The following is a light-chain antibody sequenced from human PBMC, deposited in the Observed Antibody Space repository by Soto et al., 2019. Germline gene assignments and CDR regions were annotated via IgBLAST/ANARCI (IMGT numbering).Light chain of an antibody. Sequence: EIVMTQSPATLSVSPGERATLSCRASQSVSSNLAWYQQKPGQAPMLLIYGASTSATGIPARFSGSGSGTEFTLTISSLQSEDFAVYYCQQYNNWPPWTFCQGTKVEIK. J-gene: IGKJ1*01. V-gene: IGKV3-15*01. CDR3: QQYNNWPPWT. CDR2: GAS. CDR1: QSVSSN.